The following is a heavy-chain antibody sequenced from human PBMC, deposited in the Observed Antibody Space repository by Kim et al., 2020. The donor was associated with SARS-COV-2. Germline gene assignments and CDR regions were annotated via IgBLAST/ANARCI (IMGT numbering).Heavy chain of an antibody. D-gene: IGHD3-22*01. Sequence: GGSLRLSCAASGFTFSSYGMHWVRQAPGKGLEWVAVISYDGSNKYYADSVKGRFTISRDNSKNTLYLQMNSLRAEDTAVYYCARDNYYYDSSGSFDYWG. CDR1: GFTFSSYG. V-gene: IGHV3-33*05. J-gene: IGHJ4*01. CDR2: ISYDGSNK. CDR3: ARDNYYYDSSGSFDY.